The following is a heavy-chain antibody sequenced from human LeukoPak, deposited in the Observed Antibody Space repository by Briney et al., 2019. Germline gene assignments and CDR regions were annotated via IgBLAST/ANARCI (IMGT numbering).Heavy chain of an antibody. CDR1: GFTFSSYW. D-gene: IGHD3-3*01. J-gene: IGHJ4*02. CDR2: IKQDGSEK. V-gene: IGHV3-7*03. CDR3: TKDSRSSGYYSHFAY. Sequence: GGSLRLSCAASGFTFSSYWMSWVRQAPGKGLEWVANIKQDGSEKYYVDSVKGRFTISRDNAKNSLYLEMNSLRPEDTALYYCTKDSRSSGYYSHFAYWGQGILVTVSS.